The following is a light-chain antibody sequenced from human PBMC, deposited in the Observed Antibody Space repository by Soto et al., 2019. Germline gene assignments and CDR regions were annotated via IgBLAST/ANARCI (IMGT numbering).Light chain of an antibody. J-gene: IGLJ1*01. V-gene: IGLV2-14*01. Sequence: QSALTQPASVSGSPGQSITISCTGNSSDVGDYNFVSWYQQHPGKVPKLIIYEVSKRPSGVSNRFSGSKSGNAASLTISGLQAEDEADYYCSSYTSSSTLRVFGSGTKLTVL. CDR2: EVS. CDR1: SSDVGDYNF. CDR3: SSYTSSSTLRV.